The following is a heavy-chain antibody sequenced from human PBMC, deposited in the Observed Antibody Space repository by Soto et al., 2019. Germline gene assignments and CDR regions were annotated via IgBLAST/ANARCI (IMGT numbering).Heavy chain of an antibody. Sequence: PGESLKVSFKASGYRFTDYYISWVRQMPGKGLEWMGVIYPGDSDARYRPSFQGQVTISAEKSITTTSLQWLSLSAAYTAIYYCARTERHWSKCFQHCGHRTLVAFSS. D-gene: IGHD2-8*02. V-gene: IGHV5-51*01. J-gene: IGHJ1*01. CDR1: GYRFTDYY. CDR2: IYPGDSDA. CDR3: ARTERHWSKCFQH.